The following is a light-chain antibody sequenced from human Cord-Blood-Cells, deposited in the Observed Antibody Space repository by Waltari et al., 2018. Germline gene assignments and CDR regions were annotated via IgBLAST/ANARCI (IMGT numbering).Light chain of an antibody. V-gene: IGLV2-23*03. J-gene: IGLJ2*01. CDR1: SSDVGSYNL. Sequence: QSALTQPASVSGSPGQSITISCTGTSSDVGSYNLVSWYQQHPGKAPKLMSYEGSKRPAGVSSSFSGSKSGNTASLTISGLQAEDEADYYCCSYAGSSTFVVFGGGTKLTVL. CDR2: EGS. CDR3: CSYAGSSTFVV.